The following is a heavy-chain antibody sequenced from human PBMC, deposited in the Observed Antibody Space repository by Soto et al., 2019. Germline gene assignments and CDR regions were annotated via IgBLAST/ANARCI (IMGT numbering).Heavy chain of an antibody. V-gene: IGHV4-59*01. CDR1: GDSISRYY. D-gene: IGHD3-10*01. J-gene: IGHJ6*02. Sequence: QVQLQESGPGLVKPSETPSLTCTVSGDSISRYYWSWIRLFPGKGLEWIGYIYYSGETNYNPSVKSRVTISVDRTKNQFSLKLSSVTAADTAVYYCARDQGGEFLKGSGMDVWGQGTTVTVSS. CDR2: IYYSGET. CDR3: ARDQGGEFLKGSGMDV.